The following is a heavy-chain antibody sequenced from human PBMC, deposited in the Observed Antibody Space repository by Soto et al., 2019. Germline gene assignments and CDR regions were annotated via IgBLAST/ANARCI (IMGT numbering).Heavy chain of an antibody. J-gene: IGHJ4*02. D-gene: IGHD3-22*01. CDR2: IYYSGST. Sequence: QVQLQESGPGLVKPSQTLSLTCTVSGGSISSGGYYWSWIRQHPGKGLEWIGYIYYSGSTYYNPSLKSRVTISVDTSKNQFSLKLSSVTAADTAVYYCARGIVVVITTYGGNYFDYWGQGTLVTVSS. CDR3: ARGIVVVITTYGGNYFDY. CDR1: GGSISSGGYY. V-gene: IGHV4-31*03.